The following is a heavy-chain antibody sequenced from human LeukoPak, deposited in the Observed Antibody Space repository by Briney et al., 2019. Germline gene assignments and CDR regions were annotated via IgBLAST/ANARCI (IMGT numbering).Heavy chain of an antibody. CDR3: AREVERVRGYDFWSGYLRYFDY. V-gene: IGHV4-4*07. J-gene: IGHJ4*02. D-gene: IGHD3-3*01. Sequence: SETLSLTCTVSGGSISGYYWSWIRQPAGKGLEWIGHIYTSGSTNYNPSLKSRVTMSVDTSKNQFSLKLSSVTAADTAVYYCAREVERVRGYDFWSGYLRYFDYWGQGTLVTVSS. CDR1: GGSISGYY. CDR2: IYTSGST.